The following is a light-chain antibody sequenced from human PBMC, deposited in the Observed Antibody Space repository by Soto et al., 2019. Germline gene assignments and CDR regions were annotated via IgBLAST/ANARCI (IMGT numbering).Light chain of an antibody. Sequence: EIVLTQSPGTLSLSPGERATLSCRASQSVSSSYLARYQQKPGQAPRLLIYGASGRATGIPDRFSGSGSGTDFTLTISRLEPEDFAVYYCQQYGSSPGYTFGQGTKLEIK. V-gene: IGKV3-20*01. CDR2: GAS. CDR3: QQYGSSPGYT. J-gene: IGKJ2*01. CDR1: QSVSSSY.